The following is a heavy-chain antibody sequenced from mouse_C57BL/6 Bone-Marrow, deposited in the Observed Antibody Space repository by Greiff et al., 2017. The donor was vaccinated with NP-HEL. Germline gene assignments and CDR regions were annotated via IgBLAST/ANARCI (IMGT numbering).Heavy chain of an antibody. V-gene: IGHV2-2*01. J-gene: IGHJ4*01. CDR2: IWSGGST. D-gene: IGHD1-1*01. CDR3: ASPVVGAMDY. Sequence: VKLMESGPGLVQPSQSLSITCTVSGFSLTSYGVHWVRQSPGKGLEWLGVIWSGGSTDYNAAFISRLSISKDNSKSQVSFKMNSLQADDTAIYYCASPVVGAMDYWGQGTSVTVSS. CDR1: GFSLTSYG.